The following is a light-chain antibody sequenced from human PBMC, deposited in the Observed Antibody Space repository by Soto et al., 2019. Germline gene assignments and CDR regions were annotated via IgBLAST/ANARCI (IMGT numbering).Light chain of an antibody. CDR1: QSVSRNY. J-gene: IGKJ2*01. CDR3: YQYESPPPYT. Sequence: DIVLVQSPGILYLSPGERATLSYRASQSVSRNYVAWYQQTLDQAPRLIIHGASSRAAGITDRCSGSGSGTDIPLTISRLEAEDLAVYYCYQYESPPPYTLGQGTKLEIK. CDR2: GAS. V-gene: IGKV3-20*01.